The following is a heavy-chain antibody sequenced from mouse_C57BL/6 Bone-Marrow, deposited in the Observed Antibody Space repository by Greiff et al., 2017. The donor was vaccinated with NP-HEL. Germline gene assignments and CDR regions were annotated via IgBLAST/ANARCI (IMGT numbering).Heavy chain of an antibody. V-gene: IGHV5-6*01. CDR1: GFTFSSYG. CDR3: ARDDYAWFAY. CDR2: ISSGGSYT. D-gene: IGHD2-4*01. J-gene: IGHJ3*01. Sequence: EVQRVESGGDLVKPGGSLKLSCAASGFTFSSYGMSWVRQTPDKRLEWVATISSGGSYTYYPDSVKGRFTISRDNAKNTRYLQMSSLKSEDTAMYYYARDDYAWFAYWGQGTLVTVSA.